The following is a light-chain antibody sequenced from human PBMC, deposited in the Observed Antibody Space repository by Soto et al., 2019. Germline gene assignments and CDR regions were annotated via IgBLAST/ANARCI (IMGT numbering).Light chain of an antibody. Sequence: QSALTQPPSASGSPGQSVAISCTGTSSDVGGYNSVSWYQQHPGKAPKLMIYEVTKRPSGVPDRFSGSKSGNTASLTVSGLQAEDEADYYCSSYTGTNNWVFGIGTKLTVL. J-gene: IGLJ1*01. CDR3: SSYTGTNNWV. V-gene: IGLV2-8*01. CDR1: SSDVGGYNS. CDR2: EVT.